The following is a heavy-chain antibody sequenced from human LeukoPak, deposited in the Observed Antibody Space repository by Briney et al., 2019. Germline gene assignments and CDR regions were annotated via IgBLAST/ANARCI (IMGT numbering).Heavy chain of an antibody. CDR3: ARSAPYNAFDI. J-gene: IGHJ3*02. CDR1: GYTFTSYG. Sequence: ASVKVSCKASGYTFTSYGITWVRQAPGQGLEWMGWISAYNGNTNYAQKVQGRVTMTRDTSISTAYMELSRLRSDDTAVYYCARSAPYNAFDIWGQGTMVTVSS. V-gene: IGHV1-18*01. D-gene: IGHD2-21*01. CDR2: ISAYNGNT.